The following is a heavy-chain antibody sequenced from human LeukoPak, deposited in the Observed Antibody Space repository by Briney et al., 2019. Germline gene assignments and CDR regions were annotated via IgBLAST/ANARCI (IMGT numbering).Heavy chain of an antibody. D-gene: IGHD2-15*01. CDR2: ISSSSSYI. CDR3: ARDHKESYCSGGSCYGGDDAFDI. CDR1: GFTFSSYS. J-gene: IGHJ3*02. V-gene: IGHV3-21*01. Sequence: GSLRLSCAASGFTFSSYSMNWVRQAPGKGLEWVSSISSSSSYIYYADSVKGRFTISRDNAKNSLYLQMNSLRAEDTAVYYCARDHKESYCSGGSCYGGDDAFDIWGQGTMVTVSS.